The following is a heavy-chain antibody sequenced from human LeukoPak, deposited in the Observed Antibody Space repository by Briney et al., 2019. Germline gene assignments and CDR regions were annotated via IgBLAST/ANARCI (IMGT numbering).Heavy chain of an antibody. D-gene: IGHD3/OR15-3a*01. CDR3: ARALSWTTESYYYMDV. Sequence: ASVKVSCKASGYTFTSYDINWGRQATGQGLEWMGWMNPNSGNTGYAQKFQGRVTMTKNTSISTAYMDLTSLRSEDTAVYYCARALSWTTESYYYMDVWGKGTTVTVS. CDR2: MNPNSGNT. J-gene: IGHJ6*03. CDR1: GYTFTSYD. V-gene: IGHV1-8*01.